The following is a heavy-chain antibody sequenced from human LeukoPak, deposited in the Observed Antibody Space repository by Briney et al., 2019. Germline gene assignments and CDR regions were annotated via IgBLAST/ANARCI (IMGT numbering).Heavy chain of an antibody. CDR1: GYRFTSYW. V-gene: IGHV5-51*01. Sequence: GKSLKISCKGSGYRFTSYWIGWVRQMPGKGLEWMGIIYPGDSDTRYSPSFQGQVTISVDKSITTSYLQWSSLKASDTAMYYCARLEETNWFDPWGQGTLVTVSS. CDR3: ARLEETNWFDP. D-gene: IGHD5-24*01. CDR2: IYPGDSDT. J-gene: IGHJ5*02.